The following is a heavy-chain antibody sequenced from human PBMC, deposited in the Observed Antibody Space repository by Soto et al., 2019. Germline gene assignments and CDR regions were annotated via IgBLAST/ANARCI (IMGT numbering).Heavy chain of an antibody. CDR3: AKDLGIVVVVAAPGRYYGMDV. J-gene: IGHJ6*02. Sequence: PVGSLRLSCAASGFTFSSYAMSWVRQAPGKGLEWVSAISGSGGSTYYADSVKGRFTISRDNSKNTLYLQMNSLRAEDTAVYYCAKDLGIVVVVAAPGRYYGMDVWGQGTTVTVSS. D-gene: IGHD2-15*01. CDR2: ISGSGGST. V-gene: IGHV3-23*01. CDR1: GFTFSSYA.